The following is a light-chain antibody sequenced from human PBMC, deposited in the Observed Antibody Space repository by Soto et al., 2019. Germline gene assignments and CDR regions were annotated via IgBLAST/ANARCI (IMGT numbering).Light chain of an antibody. J-gene: IGKJ1*01. CDR3: QQYNNWPWT. Sequence: EIVMTQSPATLSVSPGGRATLSCRASRSISDTLAWYQQKPGQAPRLLIHGASTRAPGFPARFSGSGSGTDFTITISSLQSEDFAVYYCQQYNNWPWTFGQGTKVAIK. V-gene: IGKV3-15*01. CDR1: RSISDT. CDR2: GAS.